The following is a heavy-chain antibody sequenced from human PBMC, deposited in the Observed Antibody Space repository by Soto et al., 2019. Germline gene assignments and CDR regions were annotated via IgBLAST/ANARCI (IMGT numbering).Heavy chain of an antibody. CDR2: IYHRGST. J-gene: IGHJ6*02. Sequence: SETLSLTCTVSGGSITSYFWTWIRQPPGKGLEWIGDIYHRGSTNYNPSLKSRVTISVDKSKNQFSLKLSSVTAADTAVYYCARVYYYGSGSMDPYYYYGMDVWGQGTTVTVSS. CDR3: ARVYYYGSGSMDPYYYYGMDV. CDR1: GGSITSYF. V-gene: IGHV4-59*12. D-gene: IGHD3-10*01.